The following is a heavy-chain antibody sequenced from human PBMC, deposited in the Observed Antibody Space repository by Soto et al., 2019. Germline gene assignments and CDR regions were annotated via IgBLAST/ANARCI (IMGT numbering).Heavy chain of an antibody. CDR1: GYTFTSYA. V-gene: IGHV1-3*01. CDR2: INAGNGNT. D-gene: IGHD6-13*01. CDR3: ARVRRIAAAEYLDFDY. J-gene: IGHJ4*02. Sequence: VASVKVSCKASGYTFTSYAMHWVRQAPGQRLEWMGWINAGNGNTKYSQKFQGRVTITRDTSASTAYMELSSLRSEDTAVYYCARVRRIAAAEYLDFDYWGQGTLVTVSS.